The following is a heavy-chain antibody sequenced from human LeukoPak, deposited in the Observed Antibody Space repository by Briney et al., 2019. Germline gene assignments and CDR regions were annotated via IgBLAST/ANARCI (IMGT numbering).Heavy chain of an antibody. CDR2: ISWNSGSI. CDR3: AKALRGELSY. D-gene: IGHD3-16*02. Sequence: GRSLRLSCAASGFTFDDYAMHWVRQAPGKGLEWVSGISWNSGSIGYADSVKGRFTISRDNAKNSLYLQMNSLRAEVTALYYCAKALRGELSYWGQGTLVTVSS. J-gene: IGHJ4*02. CDR1: GFTFDDYA. V-gene: IGHV3-9*01.